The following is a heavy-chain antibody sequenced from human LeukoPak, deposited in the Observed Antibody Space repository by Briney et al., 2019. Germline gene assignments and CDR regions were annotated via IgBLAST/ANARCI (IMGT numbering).Heavy chain of an antibody. CDR3: ANEIRPNDY. V-gene: IGHV3-23*01. CDR1: AFAFSNHA. D-gene: IGHD4-17*01. Sequence: QPGGSLGLSCTASAFAFSNHAMSWVRQAPGKGLEWVSSISISGGTTYYADSVKGRFTISRENSKSTLYLQMNNLRADDTAVYYCANEIRPNDYWGQGTLVTVSS. J-gene: IGHJ4*02. CDR2: ISISGGTT.